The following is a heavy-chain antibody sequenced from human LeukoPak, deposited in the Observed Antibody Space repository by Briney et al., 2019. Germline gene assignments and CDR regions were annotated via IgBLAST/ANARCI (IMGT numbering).Heavy chain of an antibody. V-gene: IGHV3-74*01. Sequence: LPGGSLRLSCAASGFTLSSYWMQWVRQTPGKGLVWVSRINNDGSETNYADSVKGRFTISRDNAKNTLYLQMNSLRDEDTAVYYCARDYYGIDYWGQGILVTVSA. D-gene: IGHD3-22*01. CDR3: ARDYYGIDY. CDR1: GFTLSSYW. CDR2: INNDGSET. J-gene: IGHJ4*02.